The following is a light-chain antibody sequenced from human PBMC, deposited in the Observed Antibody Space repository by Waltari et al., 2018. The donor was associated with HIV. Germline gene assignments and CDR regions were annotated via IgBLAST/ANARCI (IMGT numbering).Light chain of an antibody. Sequence: SYELTQPPSVSVSPGQTASITCPGDPLGDKYPCWYQQKPGQSPVLVIYQDSKRPSGIRERFSGANSGNTATLTISGSQAMDEADYYCQAWDSSLVVFGGGTKLTVL. J-gene: IGLJ2*01. CDR2: QDS. V-gene: IGLV3-1*01. CDR3: QAWDSSLVV. CDR1: PLGDKY.